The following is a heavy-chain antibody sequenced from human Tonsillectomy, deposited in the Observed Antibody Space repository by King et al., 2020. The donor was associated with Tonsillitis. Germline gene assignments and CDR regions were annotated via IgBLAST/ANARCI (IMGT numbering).Heavy chain of an antibody. CDR3: ARDPHCSADCYTLDS. D-gene: IGHD2-21*02. J-gene: IGHJ4*02. CDR2: INQDGSKT. V-gene: IGHV3-7*03. CDR1: GFSFNNDW. Sequence: VQLVESGGGLVQPGGSLILSCAASGFSFNNDWMSWVRQAPGKGLEWVADINQDGSKTYYVASVRGRFTISRDNAKNSVYLQMYSLRAEDTAVYYCARDPHCSADCYTLDSWGQGTLVTVSS.